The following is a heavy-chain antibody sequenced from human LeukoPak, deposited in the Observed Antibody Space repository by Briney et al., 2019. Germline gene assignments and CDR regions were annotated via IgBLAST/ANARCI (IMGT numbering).Heavy chain of an antibody. Sequence: PGGSLRLSCAASGFTFTISWMHWVRHAPGKGLVWVSRINGDGSSTSYADSVKGRFTISRDNAKNTVYLQMNSLRAEDTAVYYCGKMGIGWGQGTLVTVSS. CDR2: INGDGSST. CDR1: GFTFTISW. CDR3: GKMGIG. D-gene: IGHD5-24*01. V-gene: IGHV3-74*01. J-gene: IGHJ4*02.